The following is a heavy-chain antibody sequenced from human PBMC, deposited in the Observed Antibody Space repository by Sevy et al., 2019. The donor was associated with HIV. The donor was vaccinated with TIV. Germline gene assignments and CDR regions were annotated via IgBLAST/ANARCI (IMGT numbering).Heavy chain of an antibody. J-gene: IGHJ4*02. Sequence: GGSLRLSCAASGFTFSSYAMSWVRQAPGKGLEWVSAISGSGGSTYYADSVKGRFTISIDNSKNTLYLQMNSLRAEDTAVYYCAKGEAVAGSGGGSFDYWGQGTLVTVSS. CDR2: ISGSGGST. D-gene: IGHD6-19*01. CDR3: AKGEAVAGSGGGSFDY. V-gene: IGHV3-23*01. CDR1: GFTFSSYA.